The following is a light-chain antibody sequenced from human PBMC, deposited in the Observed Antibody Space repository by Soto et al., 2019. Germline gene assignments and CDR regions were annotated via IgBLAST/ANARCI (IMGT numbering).Light chain of an antibody. Sequence: QSALTQPPSASGSPGQSVTISCTGASSDVGGYNYVSWYQQHPGKAPRLMIYDVSNRPSGVTDRFSGSKSGNTASLTVSGLQAEDEADYYCSSYASSNNYVFGTGTRSPS. V-gene: IGLV2-8*01. CDR2: DVS. CDR1: SSDVGGYNY. J-gene: IGLJ1*01. CDR3: SSYASSNNYV.